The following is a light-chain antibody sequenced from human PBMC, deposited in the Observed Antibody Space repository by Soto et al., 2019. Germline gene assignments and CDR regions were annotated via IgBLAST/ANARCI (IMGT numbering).Light chain of an antibody. CDR3: CSYAGSYTSNYV. Sequence: QSALTQPRSVSGSPGQSVTISCTGTSSDVGGYNYVSWYQQHPGKAPKLMIYDVSKRPSGVPDRFSGSKSGNTASLTISGLQDEDEADYYCCSYAGSYTSNYVFGTGTKVTVL. CDR2: DVS. J-gene: IGLJ1*01. CDR1: SSDVGGYNY. V-gene: IGLV2-11*01.